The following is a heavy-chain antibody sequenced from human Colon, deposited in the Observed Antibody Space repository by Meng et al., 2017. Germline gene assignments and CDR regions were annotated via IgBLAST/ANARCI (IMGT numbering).Heavy chain of an antibody. CDR3: ARNSAAGVDY. J-gene: IGHJ4*02. CDR2: IYQTGST. Sequence: QRQGSGPGLVGPSGTLSLTCAVLGGSISTTNWWSWVRQPPGKGLEWIGEIYQTGSTNYNSSLNSRVTISLDKPKNQFSLRMNSVTAADTAVYYCARNSAAGVDYWGQGTLVTVSS. V-gene: IGHV4-4*02. CDR1: GGSISTTNW. D-gene: IGHD6-13*01.